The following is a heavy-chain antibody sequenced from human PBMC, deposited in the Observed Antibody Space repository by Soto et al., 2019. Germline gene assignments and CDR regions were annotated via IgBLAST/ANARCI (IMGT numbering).Heavy chain of an antibody. D-gene: IGHD6-6*01. V-gene: IGHV1-18*01. CDR3: ARSLVPIDSRDY. CDR2: ISAYNGKT. J-gene: IGHJ4*02. Sequence: GASVKVSCKASGGTFSSYAISWVRQAPGQGLEWMGWISAYNGKTNYAQKLQGRVTMTTDTSTSTAYMELRSLRSDDTAVYYCARSLVPIDSRDYWGQGTLVTVSS. CDR1: GGTFSSYA.